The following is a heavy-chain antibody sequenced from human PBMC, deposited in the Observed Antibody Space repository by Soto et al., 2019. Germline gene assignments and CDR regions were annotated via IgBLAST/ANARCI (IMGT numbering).Heavy chain of an antibody. CDR2: ISAYNGNT. D-gene: IGHD3-3*01. CDR1: GYTFTSYG. J-gene: IGHJ4*01. CDR3: ARVFGVVNDFDY. V-gene: IGHV1-18*01. Sequence: QVQLVQSGAEVKKPGASVKVSCKASGYTFTSYGISWVRQAPGQGLEWMGWISAYNGNTNYAQKLQGRVTMITATSACTGYMELRSVRSDDTAVYCCARVFGVVNDFDYWGHGTLVTVSS.